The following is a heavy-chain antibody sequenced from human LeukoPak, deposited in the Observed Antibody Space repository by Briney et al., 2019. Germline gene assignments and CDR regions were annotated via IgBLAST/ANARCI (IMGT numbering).Heavy chain of an antibody. CDR2: MSYDGSNK. V-gene: IGHV3-30*03. D-gene: IGHD6-19*01. Sequence: PGGSLRLSCAASGFTFSSYDMHWVRQAPGKGLEWVAVMSYDGSNKYSADSVKGRFTISRDNSKNTLYLQMNSLRAEDTAVYYCARDKFDGSGRYFDYWGQGTLVTVSS. J-gene: IGHJ4*02. CDR1: GFTFSSYD. CDR3: ARDKFDGSGRYFDY.